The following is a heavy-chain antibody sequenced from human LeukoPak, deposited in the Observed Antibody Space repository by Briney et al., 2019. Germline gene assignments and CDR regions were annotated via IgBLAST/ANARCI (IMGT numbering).Heavy chain of an antibody. J-gene: IGHJ4*02. CDR2: INPSGGST. Sequence: ASVKVSCKASGYTFTSYYMHWVRQAPGQGLEWMGIINPSGGSTSYAQKFQGRVTMTRDTSTSTVYMELSSLRSEDTAVYYCARGRRTYYDILTGYFTYWGQGTLLTVSS. D-gene: IGHD3-9*01. CDR3: ARGRRTYYDILTGYFTY. V-gene: IGHV1-46*01. CDR1: GYTFTSYY.